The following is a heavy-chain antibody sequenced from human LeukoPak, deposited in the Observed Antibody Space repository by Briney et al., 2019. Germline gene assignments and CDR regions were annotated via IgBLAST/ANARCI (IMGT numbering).Heavy chain of an antibody. V-gene: IGHV3-30*02. CDR1: GFTFSDYD. Sequence: PGGSLRLSCAASGFTFSDYDMHWVRQAPGKGLEWVAFIRYDGSTQSYADSVEGRFTISRDNSKNTMYLEMISLRTEDTAVYYCARDIPSAKAFDYWGQGTLVTVSS. CDR3: ARDIPSAKAFDY. J-gene: IGHJ4*02. CDR2: IRYDGSTQ.